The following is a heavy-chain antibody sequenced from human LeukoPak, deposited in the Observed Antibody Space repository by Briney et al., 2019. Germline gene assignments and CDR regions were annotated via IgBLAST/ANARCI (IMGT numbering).Heavy chain of an antibody. CDR1: GDSISSYY. CDR3: ARYSGSSYVFDY. D-gene: IGHD1-26*01. J-gene: IGHJ4*02. Sequence: PSETPSLTCTVSGDSISSYYWNWIRQPPGKGLEWIGYIYYTGSTNYNPSLKSRVTISVDTSKNQFSLKLSSVTAADTAVYYCARYSGSSYVFDYWGQGTLVTVSS. CDR2: IYYTGST. V-gene: IGHV4-59*01.